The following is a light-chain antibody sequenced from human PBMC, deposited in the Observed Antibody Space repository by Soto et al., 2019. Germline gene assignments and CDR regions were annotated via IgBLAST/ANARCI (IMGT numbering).Light chain of an antibody. CDR3: MQATQPYT. CDR2: MIS. V-gene: IGKV2-24*01. J-gene: IGKJ2*01. CDR1: QSLVHSDGNTY. Sequence: DFVMTQTPLSLPVTLGQPASISCRSRQSLVHSDGNTYLSWLHQRPGQPPRLLIYMISIRFSGVPDRFSGSGAGTDFTLKISRVEAEDVGVYYCMQATQPYTFGQGTKLEIK.